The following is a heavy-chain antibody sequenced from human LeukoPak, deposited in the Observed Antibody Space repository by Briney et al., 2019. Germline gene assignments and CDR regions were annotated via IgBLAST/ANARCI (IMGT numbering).Heavy chain of an antibody. J-gene: IGHJ4*02. CDR3: ARENGGSYRTAFDY. CDR1: GGTFSSYA. Sequence: ASVKVSCKASGGTFSSYAINWVRQAPGQGLEWMGGIIPIFGTANYAQKFQGRVTITADESTSTAYMELSSLRSEDTAVYYCARENGGSYRTAFDYWGQGTLVTVSS. CDR2: IIPIFGTA. V-gene: IGHV1-69*13. D-gene: IGHD1-26*01.